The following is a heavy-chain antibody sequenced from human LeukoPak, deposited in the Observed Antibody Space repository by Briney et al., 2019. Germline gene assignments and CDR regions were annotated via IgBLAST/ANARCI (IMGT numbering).Heavy chain of an antibody. Sequence: GGSLRLSCAASGFTFSSYGMHWVRQAPGKGLEWVAVISYDGSNKYYADSVKGRFTISRDNGKNSLYLQMNSLRVEDTAIYYCARAGGTSWADYWGQGTLVTVSS. CDR3: ARAGGTSWADY. CDR2: ISYDGSNK. J-gene: IGHJ4*02. D-gene: IGHD6-13*01. V-gene: IGHV3-30*03. CDR1: GFTFSSYG.